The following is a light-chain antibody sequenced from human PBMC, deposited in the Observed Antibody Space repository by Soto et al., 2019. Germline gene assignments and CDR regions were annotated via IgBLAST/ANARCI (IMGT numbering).Light chain of an antibody. CDR1: SSNIGSNT. CDR2: SNN. J-gene: IGLJ1*01. Sequence: QSVLTQPPSASGTPGQRVTISCSGSSSNIGSNTVNWYQQLPGTAPKLLIYSNNQRPSGVPDRFSGSKSGTSASLDISGLQSEDEADYSCAAWDDSLHGYVFGTGTKLTVL. CDR3: AAWDDSLHGYV. V-gene: IGLV1-44*01.